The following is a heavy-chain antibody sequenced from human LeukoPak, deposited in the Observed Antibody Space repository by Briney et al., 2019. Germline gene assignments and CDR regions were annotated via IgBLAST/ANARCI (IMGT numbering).Heavy chain of an antibody. V-gene: IGHV3-23*01. CDR1: GFTFSSYA. J-gene: IGHJ4*02. D-gene: IGHD6-13*01. CDR2: ISGSGGST. CDR3: AKSRSSSYNRFDY. Sequence: PGGSLRLSCAASGFTFSSYAMSWVRQASGKGLEWVSAISGSGGSTYYADSVKGRFTISRDNSKNTLYLQMNSLRAEDTAVYYCAKSRSSSYNRFDYWGQGTLVTVSS.